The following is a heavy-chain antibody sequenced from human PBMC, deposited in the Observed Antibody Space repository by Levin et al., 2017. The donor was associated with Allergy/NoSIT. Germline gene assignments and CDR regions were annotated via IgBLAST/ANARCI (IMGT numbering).Heavy chain of an antibody. CDR2: SSGSGGNI. V-gene: IGHV3-23*01. CDR3: AESPSGSDDAFGM. D-gene: IGHD1-26*01. CDR1: GFTFSTYA. J-gene: IGHJ3*02. Sequence: GESLKISCEASGFTFSTYAMSWVRQAPGKGLEWVSTSSGSGGNIFYADSVKGRFTISRDNSANTLLLQMNSLRAEDTALYYCAESPSGSDDAFGMWGQGTMVTVSS.